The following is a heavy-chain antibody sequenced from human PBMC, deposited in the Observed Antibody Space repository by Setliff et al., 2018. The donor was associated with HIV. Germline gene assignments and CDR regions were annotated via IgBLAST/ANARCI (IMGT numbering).Heavy chain of an antibody. V-gene: IGHV1-8*03. Sequence: ASVKVSCKASGYTFTSYDINWVRQATGQGLEWMAWMNPNSGNTGYTQKFQGRVTITRNTSITTAYMELSSLRSEDTAIYYCARVERDYGDYVRPSDWGQGTLVTVSS. D-gene: IGHD4-17*01. CDR2: MNPNSGNT. CDR3: ARVERDYGDYVRPSD. J-gene: IGHJ4*02. CDR1: GYTFTSYD.